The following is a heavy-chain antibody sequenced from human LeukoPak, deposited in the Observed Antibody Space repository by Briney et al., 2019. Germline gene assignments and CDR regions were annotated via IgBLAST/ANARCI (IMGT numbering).Heavy chain of an antibody. J-gene: IGHJ6*02. CDR3: ARDLSRDGYRLYYYYGMDV. Sequence: GASVKVSCKAPGYTFTSYAMHWVRQAPGQRLEWMGWINAGNGNTKYSQKFQGRVTITRDTSASTAYMELSSLRSEDTAVYYCARDLSRDGYRLYYYYGMDVWGQGTTVTVSS. CDR2: INAGNGNT. V-gene: IGHV1-3*01. CDR1: GYTFTSYA. D-gene: IGHD5-24*01.